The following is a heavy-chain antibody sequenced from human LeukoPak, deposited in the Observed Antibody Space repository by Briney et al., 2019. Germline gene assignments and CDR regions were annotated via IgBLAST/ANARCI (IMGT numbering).Heavy chain of an antibody. J-gene: IGHJ6*02. CDR2: ISSSGSTI. CDR3: ARVSADIRYYYGMDV. CDR1: GFTFSSYE. Sequence: GGSLRLSCAASGFTFSSYEMNWVRQAPGKGLEWVSYISSSGSTIYYADSVKGRFTISRDNAKNSLYLQMNSLRAEDTAVYYCARVSADIRYYYGMDVWGQGTTVTVSS. D-gene: IGHD5-12*01. V-gene: IGHV3-48*03.